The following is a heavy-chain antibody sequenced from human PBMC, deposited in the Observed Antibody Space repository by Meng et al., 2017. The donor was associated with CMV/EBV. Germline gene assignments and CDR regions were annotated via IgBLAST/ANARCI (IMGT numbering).Heavy chain of an antibody. Sequence: GSLRLSCTVSGGSISSSSYYWGWIRQPPGKGLEWIGSIYYSGSTYYNPSLKSRVTISVDTSKNQFSLKLSSVTAADTAVYYCARAYGQYYYYYYGMDVWGQGTTVTVS. CDR1: GGSISSSSYY. CDR2: IYYSGST. V-gene: IGHV4-39*01. CDR3: ARAYGQYYYYYYGMDV. J-gene: IGHJ6*02. D-gene: IGHD3-10*01.